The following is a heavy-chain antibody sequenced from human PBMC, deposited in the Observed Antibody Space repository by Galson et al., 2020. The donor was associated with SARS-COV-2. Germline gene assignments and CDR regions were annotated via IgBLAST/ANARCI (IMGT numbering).Heavy chain of an antibody. CDR3: AREKIRIPMIVVVRDAFDF. Sequence: ASESLSLTSILSTGSISSGGYYWSRIRQHPGKGREWIGYTYYRGSTYYNPSLKSRVTISVDTSKNQFSLKLSSVTAADTAVYYCAREKIRIPMIVVVRDAFDFWGQGTMVTVSS. CDR1: TGSISSGGYY. V-gene: IGHV4-30-4*08. D-gene: IGHD3-22*01. CDR2: TYYRGST. J-gene: IGHJ3*01.